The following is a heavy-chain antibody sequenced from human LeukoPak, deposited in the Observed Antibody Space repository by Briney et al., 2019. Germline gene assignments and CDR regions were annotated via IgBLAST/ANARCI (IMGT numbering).Heavy chain of an antibody. CDR3: ARVEVGGDYSKFDY. V-gene: IGHV3-74*01. D-gene: IGHD2-21*01. CDR2: INSDGSTI. J-gene: IGHJ4*02. Sequence: GGSLRLSHAPSGFSFSSYWMHWARQAPGRGLVWVSRINSDGSTINYADSVKGRFTISRDNAKNTLSLQMNSLRAEDTAVYYCARVEVGGDYSKFDYWGQGTLVTVSS. CDR1: GFSFSSYW.